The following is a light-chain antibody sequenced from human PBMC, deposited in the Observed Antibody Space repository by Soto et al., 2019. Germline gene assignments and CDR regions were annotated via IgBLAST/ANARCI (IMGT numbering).Light chain of an antibody. CDR2: GAS. CDR1: QSVSSN. Sequence: EVVMTQSPDSLSVSPGERATLSCRASQSVSSNLAWYQQKLGQAPRLLIYGASTRATGISARFSGSGSGTEFTLTISSLQSEDFVIYYCQQYKNWPRTFGQGTRVESK. CDR3: QQYKNWPRT. J-gene: IGKJ1*01. V-gene: IGKV3-15*01.